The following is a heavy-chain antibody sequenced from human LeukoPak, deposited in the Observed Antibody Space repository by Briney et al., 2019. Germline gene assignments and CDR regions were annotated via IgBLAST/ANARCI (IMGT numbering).Heavy chain of an antibody. CDR1: GFTFSSYA. D-gene: IGHD2-2*01. CDR2: ISYDGSNK. CDR3: ARGGVVVPAAILY. Sequence: AGRSLRLSCAASGFTFSSYAMHWVRQAPGKGLEWVAVISYDGSNKYYADSVKGRFTISRDNSKNTLYLQMNSLRAEDTAVYYCARGGVVVPAAILYWDQGTLVTVSS. J-gene: IGHJ4*02. V-gene: IGHV3-30*04.